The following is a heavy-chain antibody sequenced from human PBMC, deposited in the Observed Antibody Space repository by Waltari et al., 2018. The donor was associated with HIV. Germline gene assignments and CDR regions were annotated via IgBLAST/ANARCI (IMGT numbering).Heavy chain of an antibody. V-gene: IGHV4-34*01. D-gene: IGHD6-13*01. Sequence: QVQLQQWGAGLLKPSETLSLTCAVYGGSFSGYYWSWIRQPPGKGLEWIGEINHSGSTNYNPSRKSRVTISVDTSKNQFSLKLSSVTAADTAVYYCARGLYSSSWYRFGWFDPWGQGTLVTVSS. CDR3: ARGLYSSSWYRFGWFDP. J-gene: IGHJ5*02. CDR1: GGSFSGYY. CDR2: INHSGST.